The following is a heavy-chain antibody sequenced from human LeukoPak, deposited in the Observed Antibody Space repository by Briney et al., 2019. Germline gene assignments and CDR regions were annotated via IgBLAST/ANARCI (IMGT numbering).Heavy chain of an antibody. CDR3: AKDGRVARETELYYFDY. CDR2: IKPDGSEK. D-gene: IGHD1-26*01. CDR1: GFTFRDFW. Sequence: GGSLRLSCLASGFTFRDFWMSWVRQAPGKGLEWVANIKPDGSEKYYMESVKGRFTISRDNAKNSLYLQMNSLRAEDTAVYYCAKDGRVARETELYYFDYWGQGTLVTVSS. V-gene: IGHV3-7*03. J-gene: IGHJ4*02.